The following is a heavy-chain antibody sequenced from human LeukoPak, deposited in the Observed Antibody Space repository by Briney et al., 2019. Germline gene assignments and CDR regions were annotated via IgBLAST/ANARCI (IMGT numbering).Heavy chain of an antibody. D-gene: IGHD1-26*01. V-gene: IGHV3-23*01. Sequence: GGSLRLSCAASGFTFSTYAMSCVRQAPGKGLEWVSTISGSGGNTYYADSVKGRFTTSRDNSKNTLNLQMNSLRAEDTAVYYCAKDEVVGATSDCWGQGTLVAVSS. CDR2: ISGSGGNT. CDR3: AKDEVVGATSDC. CDR1: GFTFSTYA. J-gene: IGHJ4*02.